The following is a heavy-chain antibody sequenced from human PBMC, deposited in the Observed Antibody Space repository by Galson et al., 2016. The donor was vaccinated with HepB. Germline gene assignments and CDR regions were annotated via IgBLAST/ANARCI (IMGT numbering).Heavy chain of an antibody. CDR2: ISGSGGST. D-gene: IGHD3-3*01. V-gene: IGHV3-23*01. CDR3: AKVVSNITIFGVLNY. J-gene: IGHJ4*02. Sequence: ASGFTFSSYAMSWVRQAPGKGLEWVSGISGSGGSTDYGDSVKGRFTISRDNSKNTLYLQMNSLRAEDTAVYYCAKVVSNITIFGVLNYWGQGTLVTVSS. CDR1: GFTFSSYA.